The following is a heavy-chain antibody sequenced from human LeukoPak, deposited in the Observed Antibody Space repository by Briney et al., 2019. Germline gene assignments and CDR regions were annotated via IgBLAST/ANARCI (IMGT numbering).Heavy chain of an antibody. CDR3: ARGKVGYDFWSGYPSYFDY. D-gene: IGHD3-3*01. CDR2: INHSGST. CDR1: GGSFSGYY. Sequence: SGTLSLTCAVYGGSFSGYYWSWIRQPPGKGLEWIGEINHSGSTNYNPSLKSRVTISVDTSKNQFSLKLSSVTAADTAVYYCARGKVGYDFWSGYPSYFDYWGQGTLVTVSS. V-gene: IGHV4-34*01. J-gene: IGHJ4*02.